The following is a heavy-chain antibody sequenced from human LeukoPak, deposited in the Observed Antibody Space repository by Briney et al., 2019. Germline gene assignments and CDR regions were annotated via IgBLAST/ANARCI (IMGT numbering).Heavy chain of an antibody. CDR2: IKSKTDGGTT. J-gene: IGHJ4*02. V-gene: IGHV3-15*01. Sequence: GGSLRLSCAASGFTFSNAWMSWVRQAPGKGREWVGRIKSKTDGGTTDYAAPVKGRFTISRDDSKNTLYLQMNSLKTEDTAVYYCTTGEYSSSIDYWGQGTLVTVSS. CDR1: GFTFSNAW. CDR3: TTGEYSSSIDY. D-gene: IGHD6-6*01.